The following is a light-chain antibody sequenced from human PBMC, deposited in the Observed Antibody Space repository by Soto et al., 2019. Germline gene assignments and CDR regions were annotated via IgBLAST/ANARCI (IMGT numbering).Light chain of an antibody. CDR3: QQYDTSPPLT. J-gene: IGKJ4*01. V-gene: IGKV3-20*01. Sequence: EIVLTQSPGTLSLSPGDRATLSCSASQSVTSNYLAWYQQKPGQAPRLLLYGASRRAIGIPDRFSGSGSGTDFTLTISRLEPEDFAVHYCQQYDTSPPLTFGGGTKVEIK. CDR1: QSVTSNY. CDR2: GAS.